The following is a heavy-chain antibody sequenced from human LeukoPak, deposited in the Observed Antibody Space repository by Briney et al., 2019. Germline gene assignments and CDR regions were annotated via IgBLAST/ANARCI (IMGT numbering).Heavy chain of an antibody. D-gene: IGHD3-16*01. CDR3: ARDQGGWVAFDY. CDR1: GGSISSGDYY. Sequence: PSETLSLTCTVSGGSISSGDYYWSWIRQPPGKGLEWIGYIYYSGSTYYNPSLKSRVTISVDTSKNQFSLKLSSVTAADTAVYYCARDQGGWVAFDYWGQGTLVTVSS. CDR2: IYYSGST. J-gene: IGHJ4*02. V-gene: IGHV4-30-4*01.